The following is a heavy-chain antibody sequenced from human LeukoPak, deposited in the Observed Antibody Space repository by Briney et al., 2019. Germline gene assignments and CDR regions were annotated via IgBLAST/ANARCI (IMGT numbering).Heavy chain of an antibody. CDR1: GGSISSYY. D-gene: IGHD1-7*01. CDR2: IYYSGST. Sequence: SETLSLTCTVSGGSISSYYWSWIRQPPGKGLEWIGYIYYSGSTNYNPSLKSRVTISVDTSKNQFSLKLSSVTAADTAVYYCAGDNWNYDAFDIWGQGTMVTVSS. J-gene: IGHJ3*02. V-gene: IGHV4-59*01. CDR3: AGDNWNYDAFDI.